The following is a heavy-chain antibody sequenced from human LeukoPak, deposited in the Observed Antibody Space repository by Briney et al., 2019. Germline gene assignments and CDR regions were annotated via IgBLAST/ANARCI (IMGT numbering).Heavy chain of an antibody. V-gene: IGHV3-23*01. CDR3: ATFQIVVVPAAEDFDY. Sequence: GGSLRLSCAASGFTFSSYAMSWVRQAPGKRLEWVSGISGGGDSTYYADSVKGRFTISRDNSKNTLYLQMDSLRAEDTAVYYCATFQIVVVPAAEDFDYWGQGTLVTVSS. J-gene: IGHJ4*02. CDR1: GFTFSSYA. D-gene: IGHD2-2*01. CDR2: ISGGGDST.